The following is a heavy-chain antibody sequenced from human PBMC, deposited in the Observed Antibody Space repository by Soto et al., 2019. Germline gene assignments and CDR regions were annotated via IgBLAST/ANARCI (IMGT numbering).Heavy chain of an antibody. CDR2: INSNTSHT. V-gene: IGHV1-2*02. Sequence: ASVKVSCKASGYTFTAHYMHWVRQAPGQGLEWMGWINSNTSHTGYAQKFQGGVTLTRDTPISTAYMELSSLTSGDTAVYYCARETLVSAKQFDLWGQGTMVTVSS. CDR3: ARETLVSAKQFDL. CDR1: GYTFTAHY. J-gene: IGHJ3*01. D-gene: IGHD6-13*01.